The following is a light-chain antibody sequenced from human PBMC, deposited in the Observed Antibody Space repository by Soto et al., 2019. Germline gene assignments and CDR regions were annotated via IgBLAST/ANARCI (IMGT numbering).Light chain of an antibody. Sequence: EIVLTQSPATLSLSPVEIASLSCSASQSISTYLAWYQHKPGQAPRLLIYGASSRATGIPDRFSGSGSGTDFTLTISRLEPEDFAVYYCQQYGSSRWTFGQGTKVDIK. CDR1: QSISTY. J-gene: IGKJ1*01. V-gene: IGKV3-20*01. CDR2: GAS. CDR3: QQYGSSRWT.